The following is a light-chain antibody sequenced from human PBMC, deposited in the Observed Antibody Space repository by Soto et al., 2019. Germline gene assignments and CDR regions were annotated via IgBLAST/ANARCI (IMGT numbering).Light chain of an antibody. CDR2: SVS. CDR1: QSIGKH. V-gene: IGKV1-17*01. CDR3: QQLNSYPPMYT. Sequence: DIQMTQSPSSLSASVGDTVTITCRASQSIGKHLNWYQQKPGKAPKFLIYSVSSLQSGVPSRFSGSGSGTDFTLTISSLQPEDFATYYCQQLNSYPPMYTFGQGTKVDIK. J-gene: IGKJ2*01.